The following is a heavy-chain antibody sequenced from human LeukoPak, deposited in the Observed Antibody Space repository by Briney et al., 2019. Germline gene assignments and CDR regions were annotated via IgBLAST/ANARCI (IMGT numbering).Heavy chain of an antibody. V-gene: IGHV1-18*01. D-gene: IGHD6-13*01. Sequence: ASVKVSCKASGYTFTSYGISWVRQAPGQGLEWMGWISAYNGNTNYGQKLQGRVTMTTDTSTSTAYMELRSLRSDDTAVYYCAREKIPIAAAGTGLVDYWGQGTLVTVSS. CDR1: GYTFTSYG. CDR3: AREKIPIAAAGTGLVDY. CDR2: ISAYNGNT. J-gene: IGHJ4*02.